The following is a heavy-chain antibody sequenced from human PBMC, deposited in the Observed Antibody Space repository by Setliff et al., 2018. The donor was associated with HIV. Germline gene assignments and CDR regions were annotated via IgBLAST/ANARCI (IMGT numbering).Heavy chain of an antibody. CDR2: IYTSGST. CDR3: ARRRSPPSGFYSKYYMDV. V-gene: IGHV4-61*02. Sequence: PSETLSLTCTVSGGSISSSSYYWGWIRQPPGKGLEWIGRIYTSGSTNYNPSLKSRVTMSVDTSKNQFSLKLTSVTAADTAVYYCARRRSPPSGFYSKYYMDVWGKGTTVTVSS. CDR1: GGSISSSSYY. D-gene: IGHD3-22*01. J-gene: IGHJ6*03.